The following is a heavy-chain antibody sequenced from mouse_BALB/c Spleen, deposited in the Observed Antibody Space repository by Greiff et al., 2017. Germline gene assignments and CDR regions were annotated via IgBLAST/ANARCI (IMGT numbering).Heavy chain of an antibody. V-gene: IGHV5-17*02. CDR1: GFTFSSFG. D-gene: IGHD1-1*01. CDR3: ARWGTTSAMDY. Sequence: EVMLVESGGGLVQPGGSRKLSCAASGFTFSSFGMHWVRQAPEKGLEWVAYISSGSSTIYYADTVKGRFTISRDNPKNTLFLQMTSLRSEDTAMYYCARWGTTSAMDYWGQGTSVTVSS. CDR2: ISSGSSTI. J-gene: IGHJ4*01.